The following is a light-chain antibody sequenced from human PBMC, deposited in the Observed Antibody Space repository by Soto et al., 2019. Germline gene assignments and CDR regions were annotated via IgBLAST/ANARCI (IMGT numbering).Light chain of an antibody. V-gene: IGLV2-14*01. CDR2: DVS. Sequence: QSALTQPASVSGSPGQSITISCTGTSSDVGGYNYVSWYQQHPGKAPKLMIYDVSNRPSGVSNRVSGSKSGNTASLTISGLQAEDVADYYCSSYTSSSTVVFGGGTKLTVL. J-gene: IGLJ2*01. CDR3: SSYTSSSTVV. CDR1: SSDVGGYNY.